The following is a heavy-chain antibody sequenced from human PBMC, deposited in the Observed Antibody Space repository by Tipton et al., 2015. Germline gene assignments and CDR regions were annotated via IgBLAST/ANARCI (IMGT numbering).Heavy chain of an antibody. V-gene: IGHV4-59*12. D-gene: IGHD3-10*01. J-gene: IGHJ5*02. Sequence: TLSLTCTVSGGSINSYYWSWIRQTPGRGLEWLGYIYYSGTTTYNPSLNSRVTISVDTAKNQFSLMLRSVTAADTAVYYCARDGSSYDWFDPWGQGTLVTVSS. CDR3: ARDGSSYDWFDP. CDR2: IYYSGTT. CDR1: GGSINSYY.